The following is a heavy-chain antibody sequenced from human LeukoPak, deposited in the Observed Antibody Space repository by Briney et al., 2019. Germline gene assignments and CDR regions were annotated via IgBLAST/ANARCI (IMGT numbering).Heavy chain of an antibody. V-gene: IGHV4-59*01. D-gene: IGHD3-22*01. J-gene: IGHJ5*02. CDR2: IYYSGST. CDR1: GGSISNYY. Sequence: SETLSLTCAVSGGSISNYYWSWVRQPPGKGLEWTGYIYYSGSTNYNPSLKSRVTISVDTSKNQFSLKLSSVTAADTAVYYCARVFSTNYYDNRGWFDPWGQGTLVTVSS. CDR3: ARVFSTNYYDNRGWFDP.